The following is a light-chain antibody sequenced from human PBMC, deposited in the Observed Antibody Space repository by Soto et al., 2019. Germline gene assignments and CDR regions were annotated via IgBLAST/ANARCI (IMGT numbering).Light chain of an antibody. CDR2: DAS. V-gene: IGKV3-11*01. CDR1: QSVSSH. J-gene: IGKJ2*01. CDR3: HQRSSWAT. Sequence: EIVLTQSPATLSLSPGERATLSCRASQSVSSHLAWYQQKPGQAPRLLIYDASNRATGIPARFSGSGSGTDFTLTISSLEPEDFAVYYRHQRSSWATFGQGTKLEVK.